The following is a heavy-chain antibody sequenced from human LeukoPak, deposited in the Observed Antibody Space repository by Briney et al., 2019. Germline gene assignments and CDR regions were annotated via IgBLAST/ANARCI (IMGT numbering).Heavy chain of an antibody. D-gene: IGHD6-19*01. CDR3: ATDRVYRSSGRSWGFFDY. J-gene: IGHJ4*02. CDR2: FDSENNKM. CDR1: GYSLSDLS. V-gene: IGHV1-24*01. Sequence: ASVTVSCKISGYSLSDLSIHWVREAPGEGLELMGGFDSENNKMVYSQKFQGRVTMTEDTSADTAYMELTSLRSEDTAVYFCATDRVYRSSGRSWGFFDYWGQGTLVIVSS.